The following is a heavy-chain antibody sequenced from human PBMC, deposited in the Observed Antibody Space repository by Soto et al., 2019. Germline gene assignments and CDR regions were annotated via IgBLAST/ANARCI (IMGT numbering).Heavy chain of an antibody. CDR1: GGTFSNYT. CDR2: IIPVFGTT. CDR3: ARSSPYIVVRKPTGNQDYYGMDV. Sequence: QVQLVQSGAEVKKPGSSVKVFCKASGGTFSNYTISWVRQAPGQGLEWMGGIIPVFGTTDYEQKFQGRVTINADGSTSTAYMKLSSPRSADTAVYYCARSSPYIVVRKPTGNQDYYGMDVWGQGTTVTVSS. D-gene: IGHD2-2*01. J-gene: IGHJ6*02. V-gene: IGHV1-69*01.